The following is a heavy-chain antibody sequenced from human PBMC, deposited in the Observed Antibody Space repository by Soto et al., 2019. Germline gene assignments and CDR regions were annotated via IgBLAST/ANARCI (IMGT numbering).Heavy chain of an antibody. CDR1: GYTFTSYG. CDR2: ISAYNGNT. D-gene: IGHD3-10*01. J-gene: IGHJ4*02. CDR3: ARDLSPFRGVIYYFDY. Sequence: QVQLVQSGAEVKKPGASVKVSCKASGYTFTSYGISWVRQAPGQGLEWMGWISAYNGNTNYAQKLQGRVTMTTDTSTSTANMELRSLRSDDTDVYYCARDLSPFRGVIYYFDYWGQGTLVTVSS. V-gene: IGHV1-18*01.